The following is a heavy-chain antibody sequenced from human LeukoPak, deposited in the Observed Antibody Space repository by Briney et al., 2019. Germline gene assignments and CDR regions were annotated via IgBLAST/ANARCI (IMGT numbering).Heavy chain of an antibody. J-gene: IGHJ4*02. CDR3: ARTGSSWYKYFDY. V-gene: IGHV4-59*01. CDR2: IYYSGST. Sequence: SETLSLTCTVSGGSISSYYWSWIRQPPGKGLEWIGYIYYSGSTNYNPSLKSRVTISVDTSKNQFSLKLSSVPAADTAVCYCARTGSSWYKYFDYWGQGTLVTVSS. CDR1: GGSISSYY. D-gene: IGHD6-13*01.